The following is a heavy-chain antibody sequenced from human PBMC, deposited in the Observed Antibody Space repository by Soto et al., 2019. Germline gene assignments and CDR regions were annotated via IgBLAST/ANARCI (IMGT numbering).Heavy chain of an antibody. D-gene: IGHD3-22*01. CDR1: GGSISSYY. CDR2: IYYSGST. Sequence: PSETLSLTCTVSGGSISSYYWSWIRQPPGKGLEWIGYIYYSGSTNYNPSLKSRVTISVDTSKNQFSLKLSSVTAADTAVYNCTTTYQDSYDSSGNDAFDIWGPGQIVTVS. J-gene: IGHJ3*02. V-gene: IGHV4-59*01. CDR3: TTTYQDSYDSSGNDAFDI.